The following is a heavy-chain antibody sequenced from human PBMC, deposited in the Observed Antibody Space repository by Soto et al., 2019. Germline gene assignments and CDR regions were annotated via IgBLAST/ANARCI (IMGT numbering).Heavy chain of an antibody. Sequence: QVQLVESGGGLVKPGGSLRLSCAASGFTFSDYYMTWIRQAPGKGLEWVSYISFSGSTIYYADSVKGRFTVARDNTRDSLSPQVNSRRAEDPAVYYCARLGQFDYWGQGTLVTVSS. J-gene: IGHJ4*02. V-gene: IGHV3-11*01. CDR2: ISFSGSTI. CDR1: GFTFSDYY. D-gene: IGHD7-27*01. CDR3: ARLGQFDY.